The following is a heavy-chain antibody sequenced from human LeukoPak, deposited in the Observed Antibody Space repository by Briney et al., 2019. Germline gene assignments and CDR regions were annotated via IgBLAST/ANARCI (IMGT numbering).Heavy chain of an antibody. V-gene: IGHV3-23*01. D-gene: IGHD6-13*01. CDR2: ISGSGGST. Sequence: PGGSLRLSCAASGVTFSSYAMSWVRQAPGKGLEWVSAISGSGGSTYYADSVKGRFTISRDNSKNTLYLQMNSLRGEDTAVYYCTRERGLIAPSGVDLWGQGTLVTVSS. CDR1: GVTFSSYA. CDR3: TRERGLIAPSGVDL. J-gene: IGHJ5*02.